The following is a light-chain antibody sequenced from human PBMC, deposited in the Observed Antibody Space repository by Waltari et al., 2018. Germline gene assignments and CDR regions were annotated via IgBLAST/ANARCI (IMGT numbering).Light chain of an antibody. V-gene: IGLV2-11*03. Sequence: SPGQSVTISCSGTSSDVGNYNFVSWYQQHPGNAPKLLIYDVVKRPSGVPDRFSGSKSGNTASLTISGLQTEDEGDYYCCSYAGSYTFVFGGGTQLTVL. CDR1: SSDVGNYNF. CDR2: DVV. J-gene: IGLJ7*01. CDR3: CSYAGSYTFV.